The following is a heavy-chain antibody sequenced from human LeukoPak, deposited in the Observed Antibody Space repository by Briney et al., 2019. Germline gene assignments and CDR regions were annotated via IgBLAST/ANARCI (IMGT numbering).Heavy chain of an antibody. V-gene: IGHV1-69*05. CDR2: IIPIFGTA. Sequence: SVKVSCKASGGTFSSYAISWVRQAPGRGLEWMGRIIPIFGTANYAQKFQGRVTITTDESTSTAYMELSSLRSEDTAVYYCARGRRRDGYNLVYWGQGTLVTVSS. CDR3: ARGRRRDGYNLVY. J-gene: IGHJ4*02. CDR1: GGTFSSYA. D-gene: IGHD5-24*01.